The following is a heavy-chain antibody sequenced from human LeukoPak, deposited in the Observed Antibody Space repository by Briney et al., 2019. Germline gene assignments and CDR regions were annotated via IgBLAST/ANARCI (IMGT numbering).Heavy chain of an antibody. CDR1: GVSTSYSSYY. V-gene: IGHV4-39*07. J-gene: IGHJ4*02. CDR3: ARDHGGSYSGFDY. CDR2: VYYNGIT. D-gene: IGHD3-10*01. Sequence: SDTLSLTCTVSGVSTSYSSYYWGWIRQPPGKGLEWIGSVYYNGITYYNPSLKSRVTISIDTSKNQFSLRLNSVTAADTAVYYCARDHGGSYSGFDYWGQGTLVTVSS.